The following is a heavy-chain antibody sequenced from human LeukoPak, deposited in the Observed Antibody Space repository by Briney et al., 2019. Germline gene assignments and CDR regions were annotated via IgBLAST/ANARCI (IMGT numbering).Heavy chain of an antibody. CDR3: ARLILGVTSTGFDY. J-gene: IGHJ4*02. D-gene: IGHD1-1*01. CDR2: INPNSGGT. CDR1: GYTFTGYY. V-gene: IGHV1-2*02. Sequence: GASVKVSCKASGYTFTGYYMHWVRQAPGQGLEWMGWINPNSGGTNYAQKFQGRVTMTRDTSISTAYMELRSLRSDDTALYYCARLILGVTSTGFDYWGQGTLVTVSS.